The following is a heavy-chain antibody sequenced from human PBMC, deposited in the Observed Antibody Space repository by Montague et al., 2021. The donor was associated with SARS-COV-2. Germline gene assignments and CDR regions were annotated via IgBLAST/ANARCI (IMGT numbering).Heavy chain of an antibody. Sequence: SETLSLTCAVHGTSSSVYYSHWTSNPPGKGLAWVGVINHGGSTQYSPSLKSRPTISADTLNNQFSLRLTSVAAADTAIYYCARLRDGVVPSPILGVGPYYFYYYMDLCGRGATVTVTS. CDR1: GTSSSVYY. D-gene: IGHD3-10*01. V-gene: IGHV4-34*01. CDR3: ARLRDGVVPSPILGVGPYYFYYYMDL. J-gene: IGHJ6*03. CDR2: INHGGST.